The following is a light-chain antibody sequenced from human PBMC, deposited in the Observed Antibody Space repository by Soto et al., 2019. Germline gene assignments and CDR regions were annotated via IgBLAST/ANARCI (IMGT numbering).Light chain of an antibody. V-gene: IGKV3-15*01. CDR2: GVS. J-gene: IGKJ1*01. Sequence: EIVMTQSPATLSVSPGERATLSCRASQSISSNLAWYQQKPGQAPRLLIYGVSTRATGIPARFSGSGSGTEFTLTISSLQSEDFAVYYCQQYNNWHPWTFGQGTKVEIK. CDR1: QSISSN. CDR3: QQYNNWHPWT.